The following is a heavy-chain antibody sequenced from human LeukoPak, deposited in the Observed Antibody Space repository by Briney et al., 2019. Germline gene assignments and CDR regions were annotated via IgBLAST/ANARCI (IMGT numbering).Heavy chain of an antibody. CDR2: ISSSSSTI. CDR1: GFTFSTYS. V-gene: IGHV3-48*04. D-gene: IGHD2-15*01. Sequence: GGSLRLSCAASGFTFSTYSINWVRQSPGKGLEWLSYISSSSSTIYYADSVKGRFTISRDNAKNSLFLQMNGLRAEDTAIYYCVRQFCSGGGCYFDYWGQGTLVTVSS. J-gene: IGHJ4*02. CDR3: VRQFCSGGGCYFDY.